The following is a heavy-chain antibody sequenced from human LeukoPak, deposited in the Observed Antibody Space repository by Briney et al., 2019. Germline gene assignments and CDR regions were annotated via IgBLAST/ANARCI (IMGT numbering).Heavy chain of an antibody. Sequence: GRSLRLSCEAAGFTFSNYGMHWVRQAPGKGLEWVANIKEDGSAKYYVDSVKGRFSISRDNAKNSLDLQMNSLRAEDTAVYYCARVRENDAFDIWGQGTTVIVSS. CDR1: GFTFSNYG. J-gene: IGHJ3*02. V-gene: IGHV3-7*04. CDR2: IKEDGSAK. CDR3: ARVRENDAFDI.